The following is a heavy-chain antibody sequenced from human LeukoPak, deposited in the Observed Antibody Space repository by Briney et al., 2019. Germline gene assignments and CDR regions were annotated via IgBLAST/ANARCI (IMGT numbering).Heavy chain of an antibody. J-gene: IGHJ5*02. Sequence: GGSLRLSCAASGFTVSSNYMSSVPQAPGKGLEWVSVIYSGGSTYYADSVKGRFTISRANSKNTLYLQMNSLRAEDTAVYYCARATWFGELFWFDPWGQGTLVTVSS. CDR2: IYSGGST. CDR3: ARATWFGELFWFDP. V-gene: IGHV3-53*01. CDR1: GFTVSSNY. D-gene: IGHD3-10*01.